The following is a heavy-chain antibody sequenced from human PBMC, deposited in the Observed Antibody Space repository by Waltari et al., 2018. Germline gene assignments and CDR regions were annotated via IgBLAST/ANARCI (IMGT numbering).Heavy chain of an antibody. V-gene: IGHV4-34*01. CDR2: INHSGST. CDR1: GGSFSGYY. D-gene: IGHD2-2*01. J-gene: IGHJ4*02. CDR3: ARGRCSSTSCYPGGHYFDY. Sequence: VQLQQWGAGLLKPSETLSLTCAVYGGSFSGYYWSWIRQPPGKGLEWIGEINHSGSTNYNPSLKSRVTISVDTSKNQFSLKLSSVTAADTAVYYCARGRCSSTSCYPGGHYFDYWGQGTLVTVSS.